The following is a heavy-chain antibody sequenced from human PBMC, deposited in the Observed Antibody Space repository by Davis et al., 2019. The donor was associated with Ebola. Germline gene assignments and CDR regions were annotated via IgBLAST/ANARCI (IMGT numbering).Heavy chain of an antibody. D-gene: IGHD6-13*01. CDR3: AKLDSSSWDYYYYGMDV. V-gene: IGHV3-33*06. Sequence: GGSLRLSCAASGFTFSSYGMHWVRQAPGKGLEWVAVIWYDGSNKYYADSVKGRFTISRDNSKNTLYLQMNSLRAEDTAVYYCAKLDSSSWDYYYYGMDVWGQGTTVTVSS. CDR2: IWYDGSNK. CDR1: GFTFSSYG. J-gene: IGHJ6*02.